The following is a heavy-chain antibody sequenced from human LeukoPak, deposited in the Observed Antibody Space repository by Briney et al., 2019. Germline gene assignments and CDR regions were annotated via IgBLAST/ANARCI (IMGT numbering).Heavy chain of an antibody. CDR3: ARDRSSSGWIDAFDI. CDR1: GFTFSSYG. J-gene: IGHJ3*02. V-gene: IGHV3-33*08. CDR2: IWYDGSNK. D-gene: IGHD6-19*01. Sequence: GGSLRLSYAASGFTFSSYGMHWVRQAPGKGLEWVAVIWYDGSNKYYADSVKGRFTISRDNSKNTLYLQMNSLRAEDTAVYYCARDRSSSGWIDAFDIWGQGTMVTVSS.